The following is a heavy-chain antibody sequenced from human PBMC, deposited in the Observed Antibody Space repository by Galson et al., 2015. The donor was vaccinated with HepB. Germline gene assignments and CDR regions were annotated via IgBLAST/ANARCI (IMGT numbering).Heavy chain of an antibody. D-gene: IGHD2-8*02. CDR1: GFTFSSYW. J-gene: IGHJ3*02. Sequence: SLRLSCAASGFTFSSYWMSWVRQAPGKGLEWVANIKQDGSEKYYVDSVKGRFTISRDNAKNSLYLQMNSLRAEDTAVYYCARDGYCTGGVCYTAFDIWGQGTMVTVSS. V-gene: IGHV3-7*01. CDR3: ARDGYCTGGVCYTAFDI. CDR2: IKQDGSEK.